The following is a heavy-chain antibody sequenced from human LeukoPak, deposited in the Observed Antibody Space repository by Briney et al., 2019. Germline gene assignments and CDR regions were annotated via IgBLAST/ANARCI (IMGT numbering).Heavy chain of an antibody. J-gene: IGHJ4*02. CDR3: ARDLRVAAGSFDY. CDR2: IYYSGST. CDR1: GGSISSYY. D-gene: IGHD3-10*01. V-gene: IGHV4-59*01. Sequence: PSETLSLTCTVSGGSISSYYWSWIRQPPGKGLEWIGYIYYSGSTNYNPSLKSRVTISVDTSKNQFSLKLSSVTAADTAVYYCARDLRVAAGSFDYWGQGTLVTVSS.